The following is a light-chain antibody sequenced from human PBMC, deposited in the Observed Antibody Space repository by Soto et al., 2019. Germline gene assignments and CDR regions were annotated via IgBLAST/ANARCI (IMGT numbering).Light chain of an antibody. J-gene: IGKJ1*01. CDR3: QQTYSNPQT. CDR2: AAS. V-gene: IGKV1-39*01. Sequence: DIQMTQSPSSLSASVGDRVTVTCRASQSVSNYLNWYQQKPGKAPKLLIYAASSLQSGVPSRFSGSGSETDFTLTISSLQPEDFATYFCQQTYSNPQTFGQGTKVDSK. CDR1: QSVSNY.